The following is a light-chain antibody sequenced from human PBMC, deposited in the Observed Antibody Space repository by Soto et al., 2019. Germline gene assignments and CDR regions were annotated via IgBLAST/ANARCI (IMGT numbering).Light chain of an antibody. CDR2: ALS. CDR1: QSLLDTDDGSTY. J-gene: IGKJ5*01. CDR3: MQHTDFPIT. Sequence: EIVLTQTPLSLPVSPGEPASISCRSSQSLLDTDDGSTYLDWYLQKPGQSPQLLIYALSSRASEVPDMLSGSGSGAEFTLRISRVETEDVGVYYCMQHTDFPITFGQGKRLEIK. V-gene: IGKV2-40*01.